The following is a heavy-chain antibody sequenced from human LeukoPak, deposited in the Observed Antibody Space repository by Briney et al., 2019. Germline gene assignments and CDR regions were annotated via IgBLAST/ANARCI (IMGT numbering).Heavy chain of an antibody. D-gene: IGHD3-10*01. J-gene: IGHJ6*03. Sequence: SETLSLTCTVSGGSISSYYWSWIRQFPGKGLEWIGYIYYSGNTNYKPSLKSRVTMSVDTSKNQFSLKLSSVTAADTAVYYCARDFRAVRGRYMDVWGKGTTVTISS. V-gene: IGHV4-59*12. CDR1: GGSISSYY. CDR2: IYYSGNT. CDR3: ARDFRAVRGRYMDV.